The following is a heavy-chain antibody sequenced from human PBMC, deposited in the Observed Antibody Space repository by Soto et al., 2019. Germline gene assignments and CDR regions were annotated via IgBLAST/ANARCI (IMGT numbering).Heavy chain of an antibody. J-gene: IGHJ4*02. V-gene: IGHV1-2*02. Sequence: ASVKVSCKASGYSFTGFSIHWVRQAPGQGLEWMGWINPNDGGTNYAQELQGRVTVTRDTSISTAYMELSRLRSDDTAVYYCAKDGYDFWVQVTQVTVSKDGYLLWGQGTLVTVSS. CDR1: GYSFTGFS. CDR2: INPNDGGT. CDR3: AKDGYDFWVQVTQVTVSKDGYLL. D-gene: IGHD5-12*01.